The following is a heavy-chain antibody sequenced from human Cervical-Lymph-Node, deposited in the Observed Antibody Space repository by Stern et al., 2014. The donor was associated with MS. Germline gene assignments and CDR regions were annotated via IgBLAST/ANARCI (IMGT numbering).Heavy chain of an antibody. CDR1: GFTFSSYS. CDR2: ISSSSSYI. Sequence: VQLVESGGGLVKPGGSLRLSCAASGFTFSSYSMNWVRQAPGKGLEWVSSISSSSSYIYYADSVKGRFTISRDNAKNSLYLQMNSLRAEDTAVYYCARDRYYDSSGYPHFDYWGQGTLVTVSS. V-gene: IGHV3-21*01. J-gene: IGHJ4*02. D-gene: IGHD3-22*01. CDR3: ARDRYYDSSGYPHFDY.